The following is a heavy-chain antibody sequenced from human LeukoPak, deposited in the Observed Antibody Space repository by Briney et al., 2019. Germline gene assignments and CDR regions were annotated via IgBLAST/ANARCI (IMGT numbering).Heavy chain of an antibody. J-gene: IGHJ4*02. Sequence: SETLSLTCTVSGGSISGYYWSWIRQPPGKGLEWIGYIYYSGSTNYNPSLKSRVTISVDTSKNQFSLKLSSMTAADTAVYFCAGEGDYGDNFDYWGQGSQVTVSS. V-gene: IGHV4-59*01. CDR1: GGSISGYY. CDR2: IYYSGST. D-gene: IGHD4-17*01. CDR3: AGEGDYGDNFDY.